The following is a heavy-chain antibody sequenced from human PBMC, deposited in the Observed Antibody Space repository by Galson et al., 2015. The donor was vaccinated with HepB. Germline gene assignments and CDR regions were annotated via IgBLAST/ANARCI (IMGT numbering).Heavy chain of an antibody. CDR2: IYHSGST. D-gene: IGHD2-8*01. Sequence: SETLSLTCAVSGGSISSSNWWSWVRQPPGKGLEWIGEIYHSGSTNYNPSLKSRVTISVDKSKNQFSLKLSSVTAADTAVYYCARGGRRVYAVYYFDYWGQGTLVTVSS. CDR1: GGSISSSNW. V-gene: IGHV4-4*02. J-gene: IGHJ4*02. CDR3: ARGGRRVYAVYYFDY.